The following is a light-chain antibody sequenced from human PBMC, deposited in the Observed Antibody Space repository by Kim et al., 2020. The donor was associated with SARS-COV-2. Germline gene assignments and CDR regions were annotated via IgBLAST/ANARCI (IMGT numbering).Light chain of an antibody. J-gene: IGKJ4*01. CDR3: QQRSDWQLT. CDR2: DAS. Sequence: EIVLTQSPATLSLSPGERATLSCRASQSVSSNFAWYQQKPGQAPRLLIYDASTRATGIPARFSGSGSGTDFTLTITRLEPEDFAVYYCQQRSDWQLTFGGGTQVDIK. V-gene: IGKV3D-11*02. CDR1: QSVSSN.